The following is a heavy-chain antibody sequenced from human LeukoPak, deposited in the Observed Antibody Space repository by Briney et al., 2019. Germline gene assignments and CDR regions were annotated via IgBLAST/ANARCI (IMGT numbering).Heavy chain of an antibody. D-gene: IGHD6-19*01. CDR2: IKQDGSEK. CDR1: GFTLSTYW. V-gene: IGHV3-7*01. Sequence: GGSLRLSCAASGFTLSTYWMTWVRQAPGKGLEWVANIKQDGSEKYYVDSVKGRFTISRDNAKKLLYLRMNSLRVEDTAVYYCARDRGSSGRLGRFDNWGQGTLVTVSP. CDR3: ARDRGSSGRLGRFDN. J-gene: IGHJ4*02.